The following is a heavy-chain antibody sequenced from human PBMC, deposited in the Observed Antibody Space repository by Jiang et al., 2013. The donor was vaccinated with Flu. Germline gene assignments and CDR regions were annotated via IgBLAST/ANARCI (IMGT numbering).Heavy chain of an antibody. V-gene: IGHV6-1*01. CDR3: AKRNYDYVWGIRPYNWFDP. Sequence: QTLSLTCAISGVDVSTYSASWNWVRQSPSRGLEWLGRTYYNSQWINDYAVSVKSRITINPDTSKNQFSLQLNSVTPEDTAVYYCAKRNYDYVWGIRPYNWFDPWGRNPGHRL. D-gene: IGHD3-16*01. CDR1: GVDVSTYSAS. CDR2: TYYNSQWIN. J-gene: IGHJ5*01.